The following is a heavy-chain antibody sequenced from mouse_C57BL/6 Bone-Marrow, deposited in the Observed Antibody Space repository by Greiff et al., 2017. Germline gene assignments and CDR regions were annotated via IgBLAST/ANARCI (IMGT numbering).Heavy chain of an antibody. CDR1: GFSLTSYG. J-gene: IGHJ4*01. V-gene: IGHV2-5*01. D-gene: IGHD3-1*01. Sequence: VQRVESGPGLVQPSQCLTITCTASGFSLTSYGVHWVRQSPGKGLEWLGVIWSGGSTDYNAAYMSRLSIIKDNSKSQVFFKMNRLQADDTAIYYGANIGDSYYAMDYGGQGTSVTVTA. CDR3: ANIGDSYYAMDY. CDR2: IWSGGST.